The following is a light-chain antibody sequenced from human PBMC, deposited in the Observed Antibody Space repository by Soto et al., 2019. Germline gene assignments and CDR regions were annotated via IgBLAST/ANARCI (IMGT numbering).Light chain of an antibody. CDR1: KLGDKY. Sequence: SYELTQPPSVSVSPGQTASITCSGDKLGDKYACWYQQKPGQSPVLVIYRDSKRPSGIPERFSGSNSGNTATLTISGTQAMDEADYYCQAWDSSTAHVFGTGTKVTVL. CDR3: QAWDSSTAHV. CDR2: RDS. J-gene: IGLJ1*01. V-gene: IGLV3-1*01.